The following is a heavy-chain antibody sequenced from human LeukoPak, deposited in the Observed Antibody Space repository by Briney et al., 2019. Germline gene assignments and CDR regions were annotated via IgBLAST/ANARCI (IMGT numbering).Heavy chain of an antibody. D-gene: IGHD2-21*02. J-gene: IGHJ4*02. V-gene: IGHV3-23*01. CDR1: GFTFRSYG. Sequence: GGSLILSCAASGFTFRSYGMSWVRQAPGKGLEWVSGMSGSGVNTDYADSVKGRFTISRDNSKNTLYLQMNSLRAEDTALYYCARGEAYCGGGCGQSFDYWGQGTLVTVSS. CDR3: ARGEAYCGGGCGQSFDY. CDR2: MSGSGVNT.